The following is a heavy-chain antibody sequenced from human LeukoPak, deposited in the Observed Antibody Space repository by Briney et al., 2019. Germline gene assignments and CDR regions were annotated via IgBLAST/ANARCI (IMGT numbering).Heavy chain of an antibody. D-gene: IGHD3-10*01. V-gene: IGHV3-48*03. CDR3: ARAKSRGFGELLYYYYYYYMDV. CDR1: GFTFSSYE. CDR2: ISSSGSTI. J-gene: IGHJ6*03. Sequence: GGSLRLSCAASGFTFSSYEMNWVRQAPGKGLEWVSYISSSGSTIYYADSVKGRFTISRDNAKNSLYLQMNSLRAEDTAVYYCARAKSRGFGELLYYYYYYYMDVWGKGTTVTISS.